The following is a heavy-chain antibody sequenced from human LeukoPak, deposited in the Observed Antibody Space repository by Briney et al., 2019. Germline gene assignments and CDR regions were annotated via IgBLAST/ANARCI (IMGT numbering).Heavy chain of an antibody. D-gene: IGHD3-3*01. V-gene: IGHV7-4-1*02. CDR2: INTNTGNP. Sequence: ASVKVSCKASGYTFTIYYMHWVRQAPGQGLEWMGWINTNTGNPTYAQGFTGRFVFSLDTSVSTAYLQISSLKAEDTAVYYCARDYYYDFWSGYFAPDYWGQGTLVTVSS. CDR1: GYTFTIYY. J-gene: IGHJ4*02. CDR3: ARDYYYDFWSGYFAPDY.